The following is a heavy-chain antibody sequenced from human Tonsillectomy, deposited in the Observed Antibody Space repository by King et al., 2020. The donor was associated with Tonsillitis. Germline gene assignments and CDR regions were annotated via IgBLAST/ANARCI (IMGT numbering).Heavy chain of an antibody. Sequence: VQLVESGGGLVQPGGSLRLSCAASGFTFSSYEMNWVRQAPGKGLEWVSYISSSGSTIYYADSVKGRFTISRDNAKNSLYLQMNSLGAEDTAVYYCAGEGETTQADYYMDVWGKGTTVTVSS. CDR1: GFTFSSYE. CDR2: ISSSGSTI. J-gene: IGHJ6*03. CDR3: AGEGETTQADYYMDV. V-gene: IGHV3-48*03. D-gene: IGHD3-16*01.